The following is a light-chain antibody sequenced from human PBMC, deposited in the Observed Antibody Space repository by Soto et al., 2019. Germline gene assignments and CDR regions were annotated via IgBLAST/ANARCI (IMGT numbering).Light chain of an antibody. Sequence: QSVLTQPPSVSAAPGQTVTISCSGSSSNIGNNYVSWYQQLPGTAPKLLIYENNKRPSGIPDRFSGSKSGTSATLDITGLQTGDEADYYCGTWDSSLSVVLFGGGTKVTVL. CDR3: GTWDSSLSVVL. V-gene: IGLV1-51*02. CDR2: ENN. CDR1: SSNIGNNY. J-gene: IGLJ2*01.